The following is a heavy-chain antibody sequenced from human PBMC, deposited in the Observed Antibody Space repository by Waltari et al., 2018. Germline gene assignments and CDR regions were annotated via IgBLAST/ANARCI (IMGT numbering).Heavy chain of an antibody. CDR3: ARGGNWFKVRQDV. Sequence: QVQLQESGPGLVKPSQTLSLTCTVSGGSISSGSYYWSWIRQPAGKGLEWIGYIYTSGGTNYNPSLKSRVTISVDTSKNQFSLKLSSVTAADTAVYYCARGGNWFKVRQDVWGQGTTVTVSS. V-gene: IGHV4-61*09. D-gene: IGHD1-1*01. CDR2: IYTSGGT. J-gene: IGHJ6*02. CDR1: GGSISSGSYY.